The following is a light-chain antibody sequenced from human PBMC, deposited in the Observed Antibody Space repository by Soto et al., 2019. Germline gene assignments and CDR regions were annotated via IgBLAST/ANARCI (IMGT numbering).Light chain of an antibody. CDR1: SSDIGSYNF. CDR3: SSYTSSSTYV. CDR2: EVS. Sequence: QSALTQPASVSGSPGQSITISCTGTSSDIGSYNFVSWCQQHPGKAPKLMIYEVSSRPSGVSNRFSGSKSGNTASLTISGLQAEDEADYYCSSYTSSSTYVFGTGTKVTVL. J-gene: IGLJ1*01. V-gene: IGLV2-14*02.